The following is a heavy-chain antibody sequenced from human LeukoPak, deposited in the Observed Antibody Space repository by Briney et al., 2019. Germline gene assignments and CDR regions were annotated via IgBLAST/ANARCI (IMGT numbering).Heavy chain of an antibody. Sequence: SETLSLTCTVSGGSISSYYWSWIRQPPGKGLEWIGYIYYSGSTNYNPSLKSRVTISVDTSKNQFSLKLSSVTAADTAVYYCARDTRDEDCSSTSCKYYFDYWGQGTLVTVSS. CDR2: IYYSGST. V-gene: IGHV4-59*01. CDR3: ARDTRDEDCSSTSCKYYFDY. J-gene: IGHJ4*02. D-gene: IGHD2-2*01. CDR1: GGSISSYY.